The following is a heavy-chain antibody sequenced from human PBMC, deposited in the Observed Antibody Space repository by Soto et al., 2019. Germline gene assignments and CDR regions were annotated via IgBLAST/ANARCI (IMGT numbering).Heavy chain of an antibody. CDR2: INAPNGNT. CDR1: GYAFTTYG. J-gene: IGHJ4*02. D-gene: IGHD1-1*01. Sequence: QVHLVQSGAEVKKPGDSVKVSCKGSGYAFTTYGITWVRQAPGQGLERMGWINAPNGNTNYAQKLQGRVTVTRDTSTGTAYMDLRSLRSDDTAVYYCARGRYGDYWGQGALVTVSS. V-gene: IGHV1-18*01. CDR3: ARGRYGDY.